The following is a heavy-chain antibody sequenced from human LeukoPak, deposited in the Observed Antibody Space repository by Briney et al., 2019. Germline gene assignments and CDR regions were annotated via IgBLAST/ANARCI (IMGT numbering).Heavy chain of an antibody. CDR1: GGSFSGYY. V-gene: IGHV4-34*01. CDR2: INHSGST. J-gene: IGHJ4*02. Sequence: SETLSLTCAVYGGSFSGYYWSWIRRPPGKGLEWIGEINHSGSTNYNPSLKSRVTISVDTSKNQFSLMLSSVTAAETAVYYCASGLGYCSSTSCYPRDYWGQGTLVTVSS. CDR3: ASGLGYCSSTSCYPRDY. D-gene: IGHD2-2*01.